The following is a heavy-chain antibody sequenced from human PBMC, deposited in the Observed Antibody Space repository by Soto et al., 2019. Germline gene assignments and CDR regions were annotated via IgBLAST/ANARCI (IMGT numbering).Heavy chain of an antibody. J-gene: IGHJ5*02. CDR2: INHSGST. CDR1: GGSFSGYY. CDR3: ARGRNSIAVAGTGWFDP. V-gene: IGHV4-34*01. Sequence: QVQLQQWGAGLLKPSETLSLTCAVYGGSFSGYYWSWIRQPPGKGLEWIGEINHSGSTNYNPSLKRRVTISVDTSKNQFSLKLSSVTAADTAVYYCARGRNSIAVAGTGWFDPWGQGTLVTVSS. D-gene: IGHD6-19*01.